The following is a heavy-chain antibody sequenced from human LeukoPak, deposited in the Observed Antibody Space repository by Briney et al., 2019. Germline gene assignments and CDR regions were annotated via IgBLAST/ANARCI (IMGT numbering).Heavy chain of an antibody. V-gene: IGHV1-8*01. CDR2: MNPNSGNT. CDR1: GYTFTSYD. J-gene: IGHJ5*02. CDR3: ARRRYDSSGYNWFDP. D-gene: IGHD3-22*01. Sequence: ASVKVSCKASGYTFTSYDINWVRQATGQGLEWMGWMNPNSGNTGYAQKFQGRVTMTRNTSISTAYMELSSLRSEDTAVYYCARRRYDSSGYNWFDPWGQGTLVTVSS.